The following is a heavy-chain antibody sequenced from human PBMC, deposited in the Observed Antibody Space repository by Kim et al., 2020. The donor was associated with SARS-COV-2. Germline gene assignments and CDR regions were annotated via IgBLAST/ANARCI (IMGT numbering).Heavy chain of an antibody. CDR2: SNK. CDR3: ARDRGGFDP. V-gene: IGHV3-33*01. J-gene: IGHJ5*02. Sequence: SNKYYADSVKGRFTISRDNSKNTLYLQMSSLRAEDTAVYYCARDRGGFDPWGQGTLVTVSS. D-gene: IGHD2-15*01.